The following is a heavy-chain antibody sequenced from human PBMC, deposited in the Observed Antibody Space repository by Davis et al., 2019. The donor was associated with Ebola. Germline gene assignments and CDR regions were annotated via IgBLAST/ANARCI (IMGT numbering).Heavy chain of an antibody. J-gene: IGHJ4*02. CDR3: ARWDIVVVPAALYFDY. Sequence: ASVKVSCKTSGYTFTGYYMHWVRQAPGQGLEWMGWINPNSGGTNYAQKFQGWVTMTRDTSISTAYMELSRLRSDDTAVYYCARWDIVVVPAALYFDYWGQGTLVTVSS. D-gene: IGHD2-2*01. CDR1: GYTFTGYY. V-gene: IGHV1-2*04. CDR2: INPNSGGT.